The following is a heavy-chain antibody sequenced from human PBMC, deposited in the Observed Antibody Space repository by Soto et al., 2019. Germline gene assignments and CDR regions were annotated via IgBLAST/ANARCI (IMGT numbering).Heavy chain of an antibody. Sequence: GGSLRLSCAASGFTFSSYSMNWVRQAPGKELEWVSSISSSSSSYIYYADSVKGRFTISRDNAKNSLYLQMNSLRAEDTAVYYCASEYSSSWSYFDYWGQGTLVTVSS. J-gene: IGHJ4*02. CDR1: GFTFSSYS. CDR2: ISSSSSSYI. CDR3: ASEYSSSWSYFDY. D-gene: IGHD6-13*01. V-gene: IGHV3-21*01.